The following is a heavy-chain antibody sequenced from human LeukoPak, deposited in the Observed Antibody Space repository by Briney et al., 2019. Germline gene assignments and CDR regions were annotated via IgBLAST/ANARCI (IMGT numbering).Heavy chain of an antibody. Sequence: GASVKEPCKASGYTFTSYGISWVRQAPGQGLEWMGWISAYNGDTNYAQKLQGRVTMTTDTSTSTDYMKLRSLRSDDTAVYYCARGGAAAGTSRFSWFDPWGQGTLVTVSS. D-gene: IGHD6-13*01. CDR2: ISAYNGDT. CDR1: GYTFTSYG. V-gene: IGHV1-18*01. CDR3: ARGGAAAGTSRFSWFDP. J-gene: IGHJ5*02.